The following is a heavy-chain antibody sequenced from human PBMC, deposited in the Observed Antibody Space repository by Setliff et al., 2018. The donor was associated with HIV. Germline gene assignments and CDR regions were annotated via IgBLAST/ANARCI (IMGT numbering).Heavy chain of an antibody. CDR1: GYTFINYH. J-gene: IGHJ6*03. D-gene: IGHD6-13*01. CDR2: ISASSVNT. CDR3: ARVPVSSYYYYMDV. V-gene: IGHV1-18*01. Sequence: ASVKVSCKASGYTFINYHITWVRQAPGQGLEWVGSISASSVNTNYTQGRVTRTTDISTSTAYMELRSLRSDDSAVYFCARVPVSSYYYYMDVWGKGTTVTVSS.